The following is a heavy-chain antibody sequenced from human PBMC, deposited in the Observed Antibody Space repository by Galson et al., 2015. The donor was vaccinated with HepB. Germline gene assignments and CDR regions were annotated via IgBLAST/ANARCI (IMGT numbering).Heavy chain of an antibody. CDR3: TRDRWFHSFDL. CDR2: IGSESYGGTT. J-gene: IGHJ3*01. CDR1: GFIFGDYA. Sequence: SLRLSCAGSGFIFGDYAMNWFRQAPGKGLEWVGFIGSESYGGTTEYAASVKGRFIISRDDSENIAYLHMNSLRIEDTAVYYCTRDRWFHSFDLWGQGTMVTVSP. V-gene: IGHV3-49*03. D-gene: IGHD3-9*01.